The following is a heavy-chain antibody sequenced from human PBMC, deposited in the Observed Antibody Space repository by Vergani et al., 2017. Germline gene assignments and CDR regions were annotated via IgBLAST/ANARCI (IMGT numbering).Heavy chain of an antibody. CDR3: ARDRGYYYDSSGYSYYFDY. CDR2: TYYRSKWYN. CDR1: GDSVSSNSAA. D-gene: IGHD3-22*01. Sequence: QVQLQQSGPGLVKPSQTLSLTCAISGDSVSSNSAAWNWIRQSPSRGLEWLGRTYYRSKWYNDYAVSVKSRITINPATSKNQFSLQLNSVTPEDTAVYYCARDRGYYYDSSGYSYYFDYWGQGTLVTVSS. J-gene: IGHJ4*02. V-gene: IGHV6-1*01.